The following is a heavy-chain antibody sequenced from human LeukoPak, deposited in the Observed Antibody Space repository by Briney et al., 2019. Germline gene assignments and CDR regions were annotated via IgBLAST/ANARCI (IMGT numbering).Heavy chain of an antibody. V-gene: IGHV3-48*03. CDR2: ISSSSSTI. D-gene: IGHD3-10*01. CDR1: GFTFSSYE. Sequence: GGSLRLSCAASGFTFSSYEMNWVRQAPGKGLEWVSYISSSSSTIYYADSVKGRFTISRDNAKNSLYLQMNSLRAEDTAVYYCARDRYGDYGSGSYYPYYYYGMDVWGQGTTVTVSS. J-gene: IGHJ6*02. CDR3: ARDRYGDYGSGSYYPYYYYGMDV.